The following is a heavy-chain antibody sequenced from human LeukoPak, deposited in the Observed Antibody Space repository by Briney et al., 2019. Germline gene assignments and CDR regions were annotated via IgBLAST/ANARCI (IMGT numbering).Heavy chain of an antibody. V-gene: IGHV4-39*01. CDR1: GGSISSSSYY. J-gene: IGHJ3*02. Sequence: KPSETLSLTCTVSGGSISSSSYYWGWIRQPPGKGLEWIGSIYYSGSTYYNPSLKSPVTISVDTSKNQFSLKLSSVTAADTAVYYCARQSGYYSVDAFDIWGQGTMVTVSS. CDR2: IYYSGST. D-gene: IGHD3-22*01. CDR3: ARQSGYYSVDAFDI.